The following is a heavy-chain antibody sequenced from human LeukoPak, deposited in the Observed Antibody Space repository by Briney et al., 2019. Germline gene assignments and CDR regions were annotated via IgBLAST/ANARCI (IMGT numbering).Heavy chain of an antibody. Sequence: PSETLSLTYTVSGGSISSSSYYWGWIRQPPGKGLEWIGSIYYSGSTYYNPSLKSRVSISVDTSKNQFSLKLSSVTAADTAVYYCARNSRITIFGVVHRGSWFDPWGQGTLVTVSS. D-gene: IGHD3-3*01. CDR2: IYYSGST. CDR3: ARNSRITIFGVVHRGSWFDP. CDR1: GGSISSSSYY. V-gene: IGHV4-39*01. J-gene: IGHJ5*02.